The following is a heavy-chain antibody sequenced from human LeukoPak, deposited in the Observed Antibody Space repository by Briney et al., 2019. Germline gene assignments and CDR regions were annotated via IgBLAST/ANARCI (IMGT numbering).Heavy chain of an antibody. CDR3: ARVTLVVVAATNRSYYYYYMDV. Sequence: ASVKVSCKASGYTFTGYYMHWVRQAPGQGLEWMGWINPNSGGTNYAQKFQGRVTMTRDTSISTAYMELSRLRFDDTAVYYCARVTLVVVAATNRSYYYYYMDVWGKGTTVTVSS. CDR1: GYTFTGYY. J-gene: IGHJ6*03. CDR2: INPNSGGT. V-gene: IGHV1-2*02. D-gene: IGHD2-15*01.